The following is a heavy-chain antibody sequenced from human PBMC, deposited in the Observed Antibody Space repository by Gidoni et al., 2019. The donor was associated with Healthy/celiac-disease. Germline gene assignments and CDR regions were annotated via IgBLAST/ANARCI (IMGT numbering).Heavy chain of an antibody. J-gene: IGHJ4*02. CDR1: GVAFSSYA. D-gene: IGHD1-26*01. Sequence: QVQLVASGGGGVHPGRSLGPPCAAFGVAFSSYAMHWVRQAPGKGLEWVAVISYDGSNKYYADSVKGRFTISRDNSKNTLYLQMNSLRAEDTAVYYCARDISPLQWELPSAGYWGQGTLVTVSS. CDR3: ARDISPLQWELPSAGY. V-gene: IGHV3-30-3*01. CDR2: ISYDGSNK.